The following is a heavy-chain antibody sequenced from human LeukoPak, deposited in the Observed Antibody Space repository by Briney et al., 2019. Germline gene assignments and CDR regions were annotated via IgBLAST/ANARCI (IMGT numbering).Heavy chain of an antibody. CDR2: IIPILGIA. CDR3: ARAHCSGASCYKFAFDI. J-gene: IGHJ3*02. CDR1: GGTFSSYA. V-gene: IGHV1-69*04. Sequence: SVKVSCKASGGTFSSYAISWVRQAPGQGLEWMGRIIPILGIANYAQKFQGRVTITADKSTSTAYMELSSLRPDDTAVYYCARAHCSGASCYKFAFDIWGQGTVVSVSS. D-gene: IGHD2-15*01.